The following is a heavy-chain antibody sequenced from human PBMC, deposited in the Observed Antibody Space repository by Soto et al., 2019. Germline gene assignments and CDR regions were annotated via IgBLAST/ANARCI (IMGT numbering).Heavy chain of an antibody. CDR2: IKKDGSEK. CDR1: GFTFSSYW. V-gene: IGHV3-7*03. D-gene: IGHD1-26*01. Sequence: VQLAQSGGGLVQPGGSLRLSCAASGFTFSSYWMSWVRQSPGKGLEWVANIKKDGSEKYYVDSVKGRFTVSRDNAKKSLYLQMDSLRVEDTAVYYCASSLPEDVYYGVFDYWGQGNLVTVSS. J-gene: IGHJ4*02. CDR3: ASSLPEDVYYGVFDY.